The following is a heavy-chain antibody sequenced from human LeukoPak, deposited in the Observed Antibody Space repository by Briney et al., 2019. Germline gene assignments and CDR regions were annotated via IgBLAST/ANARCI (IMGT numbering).Heavy chain of an antibody. CDR3: ARLNVEQWRNTMDY. CDR1: GTSFGAYY. CDR2: INPSGGT. Sequence: PSETLSLTCVVSGTSFGAYYWTWIRQPPGKGLEWIGEINPSGGTNYNPSLKSRVTMSIDTSKNQLSLTLSSVTAADTSVYYCARLNVEQWRNTMDYWGQGTLVTVSS. J-gene: IGHJ4*02. D-gene: IGHD1/OR15-1a*01. V-gene: IGHV4-34*01.